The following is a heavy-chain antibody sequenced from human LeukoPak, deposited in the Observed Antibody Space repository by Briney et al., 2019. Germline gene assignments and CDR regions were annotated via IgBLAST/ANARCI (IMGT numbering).Heavy chain of an antibody. CDR3: ASAGIEAVGMGRHEY. CDR1: GGSISSYY. V-gene: IGHV4-59*08. Sequence: PSETLSLTCTVSGGSISSYYWSWIRQPPGKGLEWIGYMFYSGSTNYNPSLTSRVTISVDTSKNQFSLKLSSVTAADTAVYYCASAGIEAVGMGRHEYWGQGTLVTVSS. CDR2: MFYSGST. J-gene: IGHJ4*02. D-gene: IGHD6-13*01.